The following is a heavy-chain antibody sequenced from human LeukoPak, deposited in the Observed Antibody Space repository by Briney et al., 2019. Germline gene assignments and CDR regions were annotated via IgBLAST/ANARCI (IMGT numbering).Heavy chain of an antibody. V-gene: IGHV4-38-2*01. Sequence: PSETLCLTCSVSGYSFTSGHYWGWLRPPPGKGLEWIANIYHTGSTLYNPSLKRRVTISVDTSKNHFSLKLSSVTAADTAEYYCASYCTSTTCILRGFDYWGQGTLVTVSS. J-gene: IGHJ4*02. D-gene: IGHD2-2*01. CDR2: IYHTGST. CDR3: ASYCTSTTCILRGFDY. CDR1: GYSFTSGHY.